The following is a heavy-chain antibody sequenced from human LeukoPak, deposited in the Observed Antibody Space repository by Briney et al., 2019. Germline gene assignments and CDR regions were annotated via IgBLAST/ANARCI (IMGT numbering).Heavy chain of an antibody. J-gene: IGHJ6*03. CDR1: GGSLSHNNW. Sequence: SETLSLTCVVSGGSLSHNNWWSRGRQPPGKGLEWITEIHHSEGTDYNPSLKSRATISIDKSKNQFSLKLTSVTAADTAVYYCTKNGFFCMDVWGKGTTVTVSS. D-gene: IGHD2/OR15-2a*01. CDR3: TKNGFFCMDV. CDR2: IHHSEGT. V-gene: IGHV4/OR15-8*03.